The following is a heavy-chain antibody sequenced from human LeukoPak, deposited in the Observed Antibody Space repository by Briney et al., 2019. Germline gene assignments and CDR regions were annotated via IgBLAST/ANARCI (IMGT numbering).Heavy chain of an antibody. CDR3: ARDFTVSDY. D-gene: IGHD3-3*01. Sequence: ASVKVSCKASGGTFSSYAISWVRQAPGQGLEWMGWINPNSGGTNYAQKFQGRVTMTRDTSISTAYMELSRLRSDDTAVYYCARDFTVSDYWGQGTLVTVSS. CDR2: INPNSGGT. V-gene: IGHV1-2*02. J-gene: IGHJ4*02. CDR1: GGTFSSYA.